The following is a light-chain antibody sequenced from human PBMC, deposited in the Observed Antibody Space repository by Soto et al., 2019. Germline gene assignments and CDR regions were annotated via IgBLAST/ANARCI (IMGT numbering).Light chain of an antibody. V-gene: IGLV2-14*01. CDR2: EVS. Sequence: QSALTQPASLSGSPGQSITISCTGTNSDVGYYNYVSWYQQHPGKAPKVIIYEVSNRPSGVSYRFSGSKSGNTASLTISGLQAEDEADYYCSSYISGSSPVVFGGGTKVTVL. CDR1: NSDVGYYNY. J-gene: IGLJ2*01. CDR3: SSYISGSSPVV.